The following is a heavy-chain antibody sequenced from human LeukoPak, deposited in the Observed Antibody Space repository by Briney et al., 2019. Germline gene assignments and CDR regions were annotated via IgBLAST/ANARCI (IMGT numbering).Heavy chain of an antibody. J-gene: IGHJ3*01. D-gene: IGHD3-10*01. CDR2: IKQDGIEK. V-gene: IGHV3-7*01. Sequence: GGSLRLSCAASGFTFSSYWMDWVRQVPGEGLEWVANIKQDGIEKYFVGSVKGRFAISRDNAKNSLYLQMNSLRVEDTAVYYCAREGMVRGVPDAFDLWGQGTMVTVSS. CDR1: GFTFSSYW. CDR3: AREGMVRGVPDAFDL.